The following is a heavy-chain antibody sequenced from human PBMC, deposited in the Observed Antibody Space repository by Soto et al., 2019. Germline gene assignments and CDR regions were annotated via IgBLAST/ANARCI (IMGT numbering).Heavy chain of an antibody. V-gene: IGHV3-23*01. J-gene: IGHJ4*02. Sequence: EVQLWESGGGLVQPGGSLRLSCAVSGFTFSSHVMSWVRQAPGKGLEWVSAISGTGGTYYADSVKGRFTISRDNSKNALYLQMYNLRDEDTAVYYCAKDRRGAYCSGGICYSPDYWGQGTLVIVSS. CDR2: ISGTGGT. CDR3: AKDRRGAYCSGGICYSPDY. D-gene: IGHD2-15*01. CDR1: GFTFSSHV.